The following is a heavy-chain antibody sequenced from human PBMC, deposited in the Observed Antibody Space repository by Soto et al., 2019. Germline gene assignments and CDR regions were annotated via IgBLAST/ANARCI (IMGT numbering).Heavy chain of an antibody. CDR2: IKQDGSEK. V-gene: IGHV3-7*01. CDR1: GFTFSTYW. CDR3: AREMYCGGGCSYGMDV. J-gene: IGHJ6*02. Sequence: GGSLRLSCAASGFTFSTYWMSWVRQAPGKGLEWVANIKQDGSEKNYVDSVKGRFTISRDNAKNSLYLQMNSLRAEDTAVYYCAREMYCGGGCSYGMDVWGQGTTVTVSS. D-gene: IGHD2-21*02.